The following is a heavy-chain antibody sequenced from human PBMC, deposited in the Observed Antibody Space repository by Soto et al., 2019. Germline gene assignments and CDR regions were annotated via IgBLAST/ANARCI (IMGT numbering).Heavy chain of an antibody. CDR2: IYYSGST. Sequence: QVQLQESGPGLVKPSQTLSLTCTVSGGSISSGDYYWSWIHQPPGKGLEWIGYIYYSGSTYYNPSLKRRVTISVDTSKNQFSLKLSSVTAADTAVYYCARGFLEWLPYFQHWGQGTLVTVSS. CDR3: ARGFLEWLPYFQH. D-gene: IGHD3-3*01. CDR1: GGSISSGDYY. V-gene: IGHV4-30-4*01. J-gene: IGHJ1*01.